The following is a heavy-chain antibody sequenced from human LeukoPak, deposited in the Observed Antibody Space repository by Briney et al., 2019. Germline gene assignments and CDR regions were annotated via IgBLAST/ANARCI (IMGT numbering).Heavy chain of an antibody. CDR3: ARDSLAAAGDFDY. CDR1: GFTFSTYW. Sequence: GGPLRLSCAASGFTFSTYWMHWVRQAPGKGLVWVSRINSDGSSTGYADSVTGRFTISRDNAKNTLYLQMNSLRAEDTAVYYCARDSLAAAGDFDYWGQGTLVTVSS. CDR2: INSDGSST. J-gene: IGHJ4*02. V-gene: IGHV3-74*01. D-gene: IGHD6-13*01.